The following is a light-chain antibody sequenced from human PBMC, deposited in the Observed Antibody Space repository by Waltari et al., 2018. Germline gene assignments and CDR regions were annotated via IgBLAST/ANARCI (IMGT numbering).Light chain of an antibody. Sequence: EIVMTQSPATLSVSPGERATRSCRSSQSVRSNLAWYHQKPGQAPRLLIYGASTRATGIPARFSGSGSGTEFTLTISSLQSEDFAVYYCQQYNNWPRTFGQGTKVEIK. CDR2: GAS. J-gene: IGKJ1*01. CDR1: QSVRSN. V-gene: IGKV3-15*01. CDR3: QQYNNWPRT.